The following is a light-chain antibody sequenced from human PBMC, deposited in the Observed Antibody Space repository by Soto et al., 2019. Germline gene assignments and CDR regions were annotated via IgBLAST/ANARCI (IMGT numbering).Light chain of an antibody. V-gene: IGKV3-20*01. Sequence: EVVLTQSPGTLSLSPGERATLSCRASPSVSSRYLTWYQQKPGQAPRLLIYGASSRATGIPDRFCGSGSGADFILTITRLEPEDFAVYYCQQYGSSTQVTVGGGTKVEIK. J-gene: IGKJ4*01. CDR2: GAS. CDR1: PSVSSRY. CDR3: QQYGSSTQVT.